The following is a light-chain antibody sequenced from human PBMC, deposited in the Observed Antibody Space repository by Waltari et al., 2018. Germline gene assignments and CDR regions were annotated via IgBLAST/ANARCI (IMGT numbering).Light chain of an antibody. CDR3: QAWDGKTVI. CDR2: HDT. Sequence: SCELTQTPSLSVSPGQPASIPCPGEKLGERYVCCYQQKPGQSPMLVLYHDTKRPSGIPERFSGSASGNTATLTISGTQAMDEAHYYCQAWDGKTVIFGGGTHLTVL. J-gene: IGLJ2*01. V-gene: IGLV3-1*01. CDR1: KLGERY.